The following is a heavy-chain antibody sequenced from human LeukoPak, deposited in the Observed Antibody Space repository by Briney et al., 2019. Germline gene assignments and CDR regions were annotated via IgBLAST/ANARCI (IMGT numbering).Heavy chain of an antibody. CDR3: ARAYDASWGAFGV. V-gene: IGHV5-51*01. J-gene: IGHJ3*01. CDR2: IYPGDSDT. CDR1: GYSFTSYW. Sequence: GESLKISCKGSGYSFTSYWIGWVRQMPGKGLEWMGIIYPGDSDTRYSPSFQGQVTISADKSITTAYLQWNSLKASDTAMYYCARAYDASWGAFGVWGQGTMVTVSS. D-gene: IGHD4/OR15-4a*01.